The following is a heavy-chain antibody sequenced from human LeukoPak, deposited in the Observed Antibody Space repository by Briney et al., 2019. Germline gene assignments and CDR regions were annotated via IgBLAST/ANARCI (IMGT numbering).Heavy chain of an antibody. V-gene: IGHV3-21*01. Sequence: GGSLRLSCAASGFTFSSYSMNWVRQAPGKGLEWVSSISSSSSYIYYADSVKGRFTISRDNAKNSLYLQMNSLRAEDTAVYYCARAPYGDYYFDYWGQGTLVTVSS. CDR1: GFTFSSYS. CDR2: ISSSSSYI. CDR3: ARAPYGDYYFDY. J-gene: IGHJ4*02. D-gene: IGHD4-17*01.